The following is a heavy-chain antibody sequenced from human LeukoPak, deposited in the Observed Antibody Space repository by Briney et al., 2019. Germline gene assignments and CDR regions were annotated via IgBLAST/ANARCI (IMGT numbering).Heavy chain of an antibody. CDR1: TDSITSNW. D-gene: IGHD1-26*01. CDR3: AKEIVGAPTPGAY. V-gene: IGHV4-4*02. CDR2: VHKSGST. J-gene: IGHJ4*02. Sequence: SETLSLTCAVSTDSITSNWWSWVRQPPGTGLEWIGEVHKSGSTNYYPSLQSRVTISIDKSKNQIALELTSVTAADTAVYYCAKEIVGAPTPGAYWGQGILVTVSS.